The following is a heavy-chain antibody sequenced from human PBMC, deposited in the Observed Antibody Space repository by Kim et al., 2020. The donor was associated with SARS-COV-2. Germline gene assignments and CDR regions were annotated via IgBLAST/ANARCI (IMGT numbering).Heavy chain of an antibody. D-gene: IGHD6-13*01. J-gene: IGHJ4*02. CDR1: GGSISSSSYY. V-gene: IGHV4-39*01. CDR2: IYYSGST. Sequence: SETLSLTCTVSGGSISSSSYYWGWIRQPPGKGLEWIGSIYYSGSTYYNPSLKSRVTISVDTSKNQFSLKLSSVTAADTAVYYCARGKYSSSWYYFDYWGQGTLVTVSS. CDR3: ARGKYSSSWYYFDY.